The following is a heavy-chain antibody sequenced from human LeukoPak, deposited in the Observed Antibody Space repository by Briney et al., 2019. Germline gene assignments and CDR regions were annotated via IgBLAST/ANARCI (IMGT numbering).Heavy chain of an antibody. CDR1: GYTFTSYG. V-gene: IGHV1-8*02. CDR3: ARGYFDWLSVDY. J-gene: IGHJ4*02. D-gene: IGHD3-9*01. Sequence: GASVKVSCKASGYTFTSYGISWVRQAPGQGLEWMGWMNPNSGNTGYAQKFQGRVTMTRNTSISTAYMELSSLRSEDTAVYYCARGYFDWLSVDYWGQGTLVTVSS. CDR2: MNPNSGNT.